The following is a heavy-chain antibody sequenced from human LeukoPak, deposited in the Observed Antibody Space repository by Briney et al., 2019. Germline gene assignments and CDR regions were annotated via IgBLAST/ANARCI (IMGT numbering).Heavy chain of an antibody. CDR2: VIPMFGTA. J-gene: IGHJ4*02. V-gene: IGHV1-69*05. CDR3: ARDRDAGSSAGLCLSYY. CDR1: GGSFTTYG. Sequence: ASVTVSCKASGGSFTTYGISWVRQAPGQRLEWMGGVIPMFGTANYAQKFQGRVTITTDASTSTAYLDLNSLRSADTAVYYCARDRDAGSSAGLCLSYYWGPGTLVTVAS. D-gene: IGHD6-6*01.